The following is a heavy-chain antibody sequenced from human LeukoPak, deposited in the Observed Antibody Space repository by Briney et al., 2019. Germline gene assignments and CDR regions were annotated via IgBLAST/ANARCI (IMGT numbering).Heavy chain of an antibody. J-gene: IGHJ2*01. Sequence: KPSETLSLTCTGSGXSISSYYWSWIRQPPGKGLEWIGYISYSGSSNYNPSLKSRVTISVDTSKNQFSLKLSSVTAADTAVHYCTRAVGVGRGTYFDLWGRGTLVTVSS. CDR3: TRAVGVGRGTYFDL. CDR1: GXSISSYY. CDR2: ISYSGSS. D-gene: IGHD1-1*01. V-gene: IGHV4-59*08.